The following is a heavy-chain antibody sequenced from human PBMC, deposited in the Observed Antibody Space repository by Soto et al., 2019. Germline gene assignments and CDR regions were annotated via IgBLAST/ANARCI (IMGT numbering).Heavy chain of an antibody. V-gene: IGHV1-8*01. Sequence: QVQLVQSGAEVKKPGASVKVSCKASGYTFTSYDINWVRQATGQGHEWMGWMNPNSGNTGYAQRFQGRVTMTRNTSISTADMELSSLRSEDTAVYYCARARSGATIFGVVIPGRFDPWGQGTLVTVSS. CDR2: MNPNSGNT. CDR1: GYTFTSYD. J-gene: IGHJ5*02. CDR3: ARARSGATIFGVVIPGRFDP. D-gene: IGHD3-3*01.